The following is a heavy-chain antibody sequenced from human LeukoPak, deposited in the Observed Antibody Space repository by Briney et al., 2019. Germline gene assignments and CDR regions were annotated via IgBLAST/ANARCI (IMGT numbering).Heavy chain of an antibody. V-gene: IGHV4-39*07. CDR1: GGTISSSSYH. CDR3: ARRRIVVVITTVTSAFDI. Sequence: SETLSLTCTVSGGTISSSSYHWGWIRQPPGKGLEWIGSIYYSGSTYYNPSLKSRVTISVDTSKNQFSLKLSSVTAADTAVYYCARRRIVVVITTVTSAFDIWGQGTMVTVSS. D-gene: IGHD3-22*01. CDR2: IYYSGST. J-gene: IGHJ3*02.